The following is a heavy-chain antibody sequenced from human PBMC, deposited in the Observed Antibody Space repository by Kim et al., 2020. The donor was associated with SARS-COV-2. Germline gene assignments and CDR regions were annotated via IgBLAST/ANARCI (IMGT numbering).Heavy chain of an antibody. Sequence: DAIKGRFPSSRDNSKNTLYLQMNSLRAEDTAVYYCARDYWSYSTRSGIDFWGQGTMVTVSS. D-gene: IGHD3-10*01. J-gene: IGHJ3*01. CDR3: ARDYWSYSTRSGIDF. V-gene: IGHV3-30*01.